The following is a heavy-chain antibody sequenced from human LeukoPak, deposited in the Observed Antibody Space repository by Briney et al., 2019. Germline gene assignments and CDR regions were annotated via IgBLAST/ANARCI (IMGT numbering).Heavy chain of an antibody. Sequence: GGSLRLSCAASGFTFSSYGMNWVRQAPGKGLEWVSYISSSSSTIYYADSVKGRFTISRDNAKNSLYLQMNSLRAEDTAVYYCASPMVRGVIVYWGQGTLVTVSS. J-gene: IGHJ4*02. V-gene: IGHV3-48*01. CDR1: GFTFSSYG. D-gene: IGHD3-10*01. CDR3: ASPMVRGVIVY. CDR2: ISSSSSTI.